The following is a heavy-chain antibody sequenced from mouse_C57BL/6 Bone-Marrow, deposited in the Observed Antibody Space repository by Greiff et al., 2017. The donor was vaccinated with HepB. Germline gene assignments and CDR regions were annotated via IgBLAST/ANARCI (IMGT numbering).Heavy chain of an antibody. CDR1: GYTFTSYG. CDR3: ARWGVTTDGLWFAY. J-gene: IGHJ3*01. V-gene: IGHV1-81*01. D-gene: IGHD2-2*01. CDR2: IYPRSGNT. Sequence: QVQLQQSGAELARPGASVKLSCKASGYTFTSYGISWVKQRTGQGLEWIGEIYPRSGNTYYNEKFKGKATLTADKSSSTAYMELRSLTSEDSAVYFCARWGVTTDGLWFAYWGQGTLVTVSA.